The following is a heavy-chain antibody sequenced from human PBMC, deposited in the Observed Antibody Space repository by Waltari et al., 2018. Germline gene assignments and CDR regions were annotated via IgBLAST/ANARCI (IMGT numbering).Heavy chain of an antibody. CDR3: ARVRPYDRAL. Sequence: EVQLVESGGGLVQPGGSLRLSCAASGFTLSGYWMSWTRQAPGKGLEWVANIKQDGSEKYYVDSVKGRFTISRDNAKNSLYLQMNSLRAEDTAVYYCARVRPYDRALWGQGTLVTVSS. V-gene: IGHV3-7*01. CDR2: IKQDGSEK. J-gene: IGHJ4*02. CDR1: GFTLSGYW. D-gene: IGHD5-12*01.